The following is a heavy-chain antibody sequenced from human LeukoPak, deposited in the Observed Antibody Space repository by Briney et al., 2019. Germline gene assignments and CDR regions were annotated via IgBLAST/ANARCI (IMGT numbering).Heavy chain of an antibody. CDR2: ISSSSSYI. CDR3: ARDLAAADDY. D-gene: IGHD6-13*01. V-gene: IGHV3-21*01. CDR1: GFTFSSYS. J-gene: IGHJ4*02. Sequence: GGSLRLSCAASGFTFSSYSMNWVRQAPGKGLEWVSSISSSSSYIYYADSVKGRFTISRDNSKNTLYLQMNSLRAEDTAVYYCARDLAAADDYWGQGTLVTVSS.